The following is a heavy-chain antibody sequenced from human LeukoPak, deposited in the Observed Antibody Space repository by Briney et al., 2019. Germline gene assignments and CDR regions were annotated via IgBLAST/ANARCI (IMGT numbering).Heavy chain of an antibody. CDR1: GFTFSSYS. CDR3: AREGYGDFTYYYYGMDV. D-gene: IGHD4-17*01. CDR2: ISYDGSNK. J-gene: IGHJ6*02. V-gene: IGHV3-30*03. Sequence: GGSLRLSCAASGFTFSSYSMNWVRQAPGKGLEWVAVISYDGSNKYYADSVKGRFTISRDNSKNTLYLQMNSLRAEDTAVYYCAREGYGDFTYYYYGMDVWGQGTTVTVSS.